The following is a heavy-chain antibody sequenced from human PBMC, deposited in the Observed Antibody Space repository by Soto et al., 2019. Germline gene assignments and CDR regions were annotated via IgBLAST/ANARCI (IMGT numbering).Heavy chain of an antibody. V-gene: IGHV3-33*01. Sequence: QVQLVESGGGVVQPGRSLRLSCAASGFIFSRFGMHWVRQAPGKGLEWVAVIWYDGSNQKYGDSVKGRFTISRDNSKNTVYLQMNSLRAEDTGVYYCARDEGIAAAGPYDYYGVDVWGQGTTVTVSS. CDR1: GFIFSRFG. D-gene: IGHD6-13*01. CDR3: ARDEGIAAAGPYDYYGVDV. CDR2: IWYDGSNQ. J-gene: IGHJ6*02.